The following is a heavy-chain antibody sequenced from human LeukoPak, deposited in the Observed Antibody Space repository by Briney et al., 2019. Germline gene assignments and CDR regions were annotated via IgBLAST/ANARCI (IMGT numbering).Heavy chain of an antibody. Sequence: GGSLRLSCAASGFTFSSYAMSWVRQAPGKGLEWVSGISGSGGSTYYADSVKGRFTFSRDNSKNTLYLQMNSLRAEDTAVYYCAKVMGSSGYFFDYWGQGTLVTVSS. D-gene: IGHD3-22*01. J-gene: IGHJ4*02. CDR1: GFTFSSYA. V-gene: IGHV3-23*01. CDR2: ISGSGGST. CDR3: AKVMGSSGYFFDY.